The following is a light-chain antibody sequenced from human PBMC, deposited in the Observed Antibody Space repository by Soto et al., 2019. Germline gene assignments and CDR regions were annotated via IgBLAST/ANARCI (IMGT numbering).Light chain of an antibody. CDR2: GAS. Sequence: EILMALSPATLSRYFGEIATLYCRASHSVSSNVAWYQQKPGQAPRLLIYGASTRATGIPARFSGSGSGTEFTLTISSLQSEDFAVYCCRQDNNWPRTFGQGTKVDI. J-gene: IGKJ1*01. CDR1: HSVSSN. V-gene: IGKV3-15*01. CDR3: RQDNNWPRT.